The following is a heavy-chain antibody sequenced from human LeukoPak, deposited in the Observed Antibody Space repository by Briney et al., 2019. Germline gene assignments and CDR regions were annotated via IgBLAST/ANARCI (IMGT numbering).Heavy chain of an antibody. Sequence: SETLSLTCTVSGGSISSYFWSWIRQPPGKGLEWIAYLYNRGNPPYNPALRSRASNSLDPSKNLCSLRLSSGTAADTAVYYCASHVIYSGGYSYWFDPWGLGTLVTVSS. CDR2: LYNRGNP. CDR1: GGSISSYF. D-gene: IGHD1-26*01. V-gene: IGHV4-59*08. CDR3: ASHVIYSGGYSYWFDP. J-gene: IGHJ5*02.